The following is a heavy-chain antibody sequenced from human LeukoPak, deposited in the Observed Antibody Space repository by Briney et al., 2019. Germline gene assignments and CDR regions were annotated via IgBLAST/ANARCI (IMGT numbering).Heavy chain of an antibody. Sequence: PSETLSLTCAVSGYSISSGYYWGWIRQPPGKGLEWIGSIYHSGSTYYNPSLKSRVTISVDTSKNQFSLKLSSVTAADTAVYYCARALTPESAFDYWGRGTLVTVSS. V-gene: IGHV4-38-2*01. CDR2: IYHSGST. CDR3: ARALTPESAFDY. CDR1: GYSISSGYY. J-gene: IGHJ4*02.